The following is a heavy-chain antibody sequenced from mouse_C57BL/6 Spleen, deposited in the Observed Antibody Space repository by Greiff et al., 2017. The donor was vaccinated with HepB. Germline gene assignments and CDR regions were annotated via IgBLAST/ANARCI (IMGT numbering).Heavy chain of an antibody. CDR3: AREVDSAGPFAY. CDR1: GYTFTSYW. CDR2: IDPNSGGT. J-gene: IGHJ3*01. Sequence: QVQLQQPGAELVKPGASVKLSCKASGYTFTSYWMHWVKQRPGRGLEWIGRIDPNSGGTKYNEKFKSKATLTVDKPSSTAYMQLSSLTAEESAVYYCAREVDSAGPFAYWGQGTLVTVSA. V-gene: IGHV1-72*01. D-gene: IGHD3-2*02.